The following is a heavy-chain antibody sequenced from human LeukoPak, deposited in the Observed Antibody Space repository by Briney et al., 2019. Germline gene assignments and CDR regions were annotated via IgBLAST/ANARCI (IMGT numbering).Heavy chain of an antibody. Sequence: ASVKVSCKASGYTFTSYGISWVRQAPGQGLEWMGWISTYNGNTNYAQKLQGRVTMTTDTSTTTAYMELRSLRSDDTAVYYCARGGSSGWRTPNDDYWGQGTLVTVSS. D-gene: IGHD6-19*01. CDR1: GYTFTSYG. CDR3: ARGGSSGWRTPNDDY. V-gene: IGHV1-18*01. CDR2: ISTYNGNT. J-gene: IGHJ4*02.